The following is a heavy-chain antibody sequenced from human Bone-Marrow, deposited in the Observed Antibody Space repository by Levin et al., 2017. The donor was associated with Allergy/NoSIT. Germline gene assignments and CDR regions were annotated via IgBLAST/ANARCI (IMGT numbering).Heavy chain of an antibody. CDR2: IWYDGTNK. V-gene: IGHV3-33*01. CDR3: ARDSVVVVDDISDYGMDV. J-gene: IGHJ6*02. CDR1: GFTFRSYA. Sequence: GGSLRLSCEASGFTFRSYAMHWVRQAPGKGMEWVAVIWYDGTNKYYAASVKGRFTISRENSQNTVYLQMNSLRVEDTAVYYCARDSVVVVDDISDYGMDVWGQGTTVTVSS. D-gene: IGHD2-15*01.